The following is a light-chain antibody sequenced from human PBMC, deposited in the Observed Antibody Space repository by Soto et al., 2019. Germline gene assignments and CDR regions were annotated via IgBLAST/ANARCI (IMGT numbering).Light chain of an antibody. CDR3: QQYNRYWT. CDR2: KAS. J-gene: IGKJ1*01. V-gene: IGKV1-5*03. Sequence: DIQMTQSPSTLSASVGDSVTITCRACQSISSWLAWYQQKPGKAPKLLSYKASCLESGVPSRFSGSGSGTDVTLTISSLQPDDFATHYCQQYNRYWTFGQGTKVEIK. CDR1: QSISSW.